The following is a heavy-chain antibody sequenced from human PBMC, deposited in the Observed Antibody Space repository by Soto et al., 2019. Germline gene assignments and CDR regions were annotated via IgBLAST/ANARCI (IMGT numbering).Heavy chain of an antibody. V-gene: IGHV1-18*01. J-gene: IGHJ6*02. CDR3: ARDYIVVVPAAIRYYGMDV. D-gene: IGHD2-2*01. CDR1: GYTFTSYG. CDR2: ISAYNGNT. Sequence: ASVKVSCKASGYTFTSYGISWVRQAPGQELEWMGWISAYNGNTNYAQKLQGRVTMTTDTSTSTAYMELRSLRSDDTAVYYCARDYIVVVPAAIRYYGMDVWGQGTTVTVSS.